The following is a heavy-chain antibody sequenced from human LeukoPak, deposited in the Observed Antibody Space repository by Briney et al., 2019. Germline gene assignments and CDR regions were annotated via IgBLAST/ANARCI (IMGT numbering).Heavy chain of an antibody. V-gene: IGHV4-34*01. CDR1: GGSFSGYY. Sequence: PSETLSLTCAVYGGSFSGYYWSWLRQPPGKGLEWIGEINHSGSTNYNPSLKSRVTISVDTSKNQFSLKLSSVTAADTAVYYCARAKRLGYCSGGSCYSGYFQHWGQGTLVTVSS. CDR2: INHSGST. D-gene: IGHD2-15*01. J-gene: IGHJ1*01. CDR3: ARAKRLGYCSGGSCYSGYFQH.